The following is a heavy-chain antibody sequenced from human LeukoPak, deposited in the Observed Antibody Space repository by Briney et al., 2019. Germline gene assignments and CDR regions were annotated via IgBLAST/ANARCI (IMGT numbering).Heavy chain of an antibody. CDR3: ARYLFRSSSYHYFDC. V-gene: IGHV3-48*03. Sequence: GGSLRLSCASSGFTFSSYEMNWVRQAPGKGLEWVSYISRSGGTIYYADSVKGRFTISRDNAKNSLYLQMNSLRDEDTAVYYCARYLFRSSSYHYFDCWGQGTLVTVSS. CDR1: GFTFSSYE. D-gene: IGHD6-6*01. CDR2: ISRSGGTI. J-gene: IGHJ4*02.